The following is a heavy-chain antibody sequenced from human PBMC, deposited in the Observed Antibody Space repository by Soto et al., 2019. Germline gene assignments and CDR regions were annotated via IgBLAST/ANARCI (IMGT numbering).Heavy chain of an antibody. CDR1: GYTLTELS. D-gene: IGHD3-3*01. J-gene: IGHJ6*02. V-gene: IGHV1-24*01. Sequence: GASVKVSCKVSGYTLTELSMHWVRQAPGKGLEWMGGFDPEDGETIYAQKFQGRVTMTEDTSTDTAYMELSSMRSEDTAVYYCATDRRLRLPLFLSGYYYYYYYGMDVWGQGTTVTVYS. CDR3: ATDRRLRLPLFLSGYYYYYYYGMDV. CDR2: FDPEDGET.